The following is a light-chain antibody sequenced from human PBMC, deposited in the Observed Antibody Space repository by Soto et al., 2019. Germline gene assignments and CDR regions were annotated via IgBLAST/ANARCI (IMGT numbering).Light chain of an antibody. CDR1: QDIRNY. V-gene: IGKV1-33*01. CDR3: KQYDTLPEAT. CDR2: DAS. J-gene: IGKJ3*01. Sequence: DIQMNQSPSSLSASVGDRVTLTCQASQDIRNYLNWYQQKPGKAPKLLIYDASNVETEFPSKFSESRSGTYFTFTISSVKPEDIATYYCKQYDTLPEATFGPGTKEEIK.